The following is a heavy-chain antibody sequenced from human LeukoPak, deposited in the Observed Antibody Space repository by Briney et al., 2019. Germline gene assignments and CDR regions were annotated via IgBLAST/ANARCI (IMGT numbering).Heavy chain of an antibody. CDR2: FDPEDGET. D-gene: IGHD6-19*01. J-gene: IGHJ4*02. CDR1: GYTLTELS. CDR3: ATGRGIAVADTYY. Sequence: ASVKVSCKVSGYTLTELSMHWVRQAPGKGLEWMGGFDPEDGETIYAQKFQGRVTMTEDTSTDTAYVELTSLRSEDTAVYYCATGRGIAVADTYYWGQGTLVTVSS. V-gene: IGHV1-24*01.